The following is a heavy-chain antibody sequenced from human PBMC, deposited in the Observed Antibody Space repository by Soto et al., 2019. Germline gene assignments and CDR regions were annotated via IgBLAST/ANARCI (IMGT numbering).Heavy chain of an antibody. CDR3: ARAADYDCWSGEFDR. V-gene: IGHV4-30-4*01. J-gene: IGHJ5*02. CDR1: DSYLRRGYDY. Sequence: SGTLSLTCTLSDSYLRRGYDYWSWHRQPLGQGLAGIGYIYYSGSTYYNPSLKSRVTISVDTSKNQFSLKLSSVTAADTAVYYGARAADYDCWSGEFDRWGQGTLVTVSA. D-gene: IGHD3-3*01. CDR2: IYYSGST.